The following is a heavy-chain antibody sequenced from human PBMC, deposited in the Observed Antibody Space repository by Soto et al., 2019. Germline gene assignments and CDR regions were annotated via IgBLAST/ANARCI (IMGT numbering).Heavy chain of an antibody. CDR1: GFTFSSYW. Sequence: TGGSLRLSCAASGFTFSSYWMSWVRQAPGKGLEWVANIKQDGSEKYYVDSVKGRFTISRDNAKNSLYLQMNSLRAEDTAVYYCARDPNYCSGGSCAHFDYWGQGTLVTVSS. J-gene: IGHJ4*02. CDR3: ARDPNYCSGGSCAHFDY. CDR2: IKQDGSEK. V-gene: IGHV3-7*03. D-gene: IGHD2-15*01.